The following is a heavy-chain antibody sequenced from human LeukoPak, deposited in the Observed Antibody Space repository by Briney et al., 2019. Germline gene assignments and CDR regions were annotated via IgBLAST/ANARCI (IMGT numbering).Heavy chain of an antibody. V-gene: IGHV3-64*01. D-gene: IGHD3-3*01. CDR1: GFTFSSYA. J-gene: IGHJ4*02. Sequence: GGSLRLSCAASGFTFSSYAMHWVRQAPGKGLEYVSAISSNGGSTYYANSVKGRFTISRDNSKNTLYLQMGSLRAEDMAVYYCARDSWEGFLEWSYFDYWGQGTLVTVSS. CDR3: ARDSWEGFLEWSYFDY. CDR2: ISSNGGST.